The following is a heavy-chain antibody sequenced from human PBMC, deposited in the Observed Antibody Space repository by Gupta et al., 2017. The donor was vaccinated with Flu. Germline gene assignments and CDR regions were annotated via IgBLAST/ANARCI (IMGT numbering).Heavy chain of an antibody. CDR3: ARAPTKGPYYYYGMDV. V-gene: IGHV4-61*02. CDR1: GGSISSGSYY. CDR2: IYTSGST. J-gene: IGHJ6*02. D-gene: IGHD1-1*01. Sequence: QVQLQESGPGLVKPSQTLSLTCTVSGGSISSGSYYWSWIRQPAGKGLEWIGRIYTSGSTNYNPSLKSRVTISVDTSKNQFSLKLSSVTAADTAVYYCARAPTKGPYYYYGMDVWGQGTTVTVSS.